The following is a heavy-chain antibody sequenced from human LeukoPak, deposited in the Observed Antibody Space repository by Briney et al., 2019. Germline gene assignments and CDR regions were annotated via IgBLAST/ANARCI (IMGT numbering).Heavy chain of an antibody. J-gene: IGHJ4*02. D-gene: IGHD3-3*02. Sequence: PGGSLRLSCVASGFAFSDDSMNWVRQAPGKGLEWVSYISSSGTTIDYVDSVKGRFTVSRDNAKNSLFLQMNSLRAGDTAMYYCISINYNFDYWGQGTLVTVSS. V-gene: IGHV3-48*04. CDR1: GFAFSDDS. CDR3: ISINYNFDY. CDR2: ISSSGTTI.